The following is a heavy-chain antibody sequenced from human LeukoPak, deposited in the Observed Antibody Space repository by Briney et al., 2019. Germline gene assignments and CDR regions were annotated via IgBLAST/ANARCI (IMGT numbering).Heavy chain of an antibody. Sequence: GASVKVSCKASGYSFTGYFLNWVRQAPGQGLEWMGWINPNSGGTHYAPKFQGRVTMTRGTSISTAYMELSRLRSDDTAVYYCARGPYVPFPNWYFDLWGRGTLVTVSS. CDR3: ARGPYVPFPNWYFDL. CDR1: GYSFTGYF. CDR2: INPNSGGT. D-gene: IGHD3-10*02. J-gene: IGHJ2*01. V-gene: IGHV1-2*02.